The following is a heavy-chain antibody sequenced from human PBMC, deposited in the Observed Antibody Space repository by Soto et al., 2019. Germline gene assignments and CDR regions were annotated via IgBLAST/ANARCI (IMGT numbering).Heavy chain of an antibody. V-gene: IGHV3-23*05. CDR3: AKGWGGYFDH. CDR2: IEISARDT. D-gene: IGHD3-16*01. CDR1: GFPFSSYA. Sequence: EVQLLESGGGLVRPGESLRLSCIASGFPFSSYAMIWVRQAPGKGPEWVSSIEISARDTYYADPVKGRFTISRDDSKKALYLQMNSLRDEDTAVYLCAKGWGGYFDHWGQGSLVTVSS. J-gene: IGHJ4*01.